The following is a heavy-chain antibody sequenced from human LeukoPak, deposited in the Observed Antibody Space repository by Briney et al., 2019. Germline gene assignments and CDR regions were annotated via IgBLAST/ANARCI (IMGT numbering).Heavy chain of an antibody. Sequence: SETLSLTCTVSGGSISSGGYYWSWIRQHPGKGLEWIGYIYYSGSTYYNPSLKSRVTTSVDTSKNQFSLKLSSVTAADTAVYYCATELYFRYGDYRGYFDYWGQGTLVTVSS. D-gene: IGHD4-17*01. CDR1: GGSISSGGYY. CDR3: ATELYFRYGDYRGYFDY. V-gene: IGHV4-31*03. J-gene: IGHJ4*02. CDR2: IYYSGST.